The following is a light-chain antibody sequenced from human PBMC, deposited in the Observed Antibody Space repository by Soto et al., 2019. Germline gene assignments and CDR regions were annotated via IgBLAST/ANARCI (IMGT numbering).Light chain of an antibody. Sequence: QSALTQPASVSGSPGQSITISCTGTSSDVGSYNLVSWYQQYPGKAPKLIIYEGTKRPSGVSNRFSGSKSGNTASLTISGLHAEDEAAYYCCSYEGSATSYVFGTGTKLTVL. V-gene: IGLV2-23*01. CDR3: CSYEGSATSYV. J-gene: IGLJ1*01. CDR1: SSDVGSYNL. CDR2: EGT.